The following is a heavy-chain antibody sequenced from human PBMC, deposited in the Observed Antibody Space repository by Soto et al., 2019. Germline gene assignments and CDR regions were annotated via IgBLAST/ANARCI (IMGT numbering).Heavy chain of an antibody. D-gene: IGHD3-3*01. CDR3: ARGRGHDFWSGYFPYYYYMDV. CDR1: GYTFTSYY. CDR2: INPSGGST. J-gene: IGHJ6*03. V-gene: IGHV1-46*03. Sequence: ASVKVSCKASGYTFTSYYMHWVRQAPGQGLEWMGIINPSGGSTSYAQKFQDRVTMTRDTSTSTVYMELSSLRSEDTAVYYCARGRGHDFWSGYFPYYYYMDVWGKGTTVTVSS.